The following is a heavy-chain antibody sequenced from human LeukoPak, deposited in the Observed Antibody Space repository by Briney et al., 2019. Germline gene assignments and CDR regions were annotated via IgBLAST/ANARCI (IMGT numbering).Heavy chain of an antibody. CDR3: AFSRTGTTQSHFDY. J-gene: IGHJ4*02. Sequence: GGSLSLSCAASGFTFSNYAMSWVRQAPGKGLEWVSIISGSGYSTYYADSVKGRFTISRDNSKNTLYLQMNSLRAEDTAVYYCAFSRTGTTQSHFDYWGQGTLVTVSS. V-gene: IGHV3-23*01. CDR1: GFTFSNYA. CDR2: ISGSGYST. D-gene: IGHD1-1*01.